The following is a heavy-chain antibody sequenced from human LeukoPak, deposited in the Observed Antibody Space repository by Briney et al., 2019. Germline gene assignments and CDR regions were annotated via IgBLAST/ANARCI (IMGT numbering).Heavy chain of an antibody. D-gene: IGHD6-13*01. V-gene: IGHV3-48*04. J-gene: IGHJ6*03. CDR3: ARDRGSSWVYYYYMDV. CDR1: GFTFSSYS. CDR2: ISSSSSTI. Sequence: GSLRLSCAASGFTFSSYSMNWVRQAPGKGLEWVSYISSSSSTIYYADSVKGRFTISRDNAKNSLYLQMNSLRAEDTAMYYCARDRGSSWVYYYYMDVWGKGTPVTVSS.